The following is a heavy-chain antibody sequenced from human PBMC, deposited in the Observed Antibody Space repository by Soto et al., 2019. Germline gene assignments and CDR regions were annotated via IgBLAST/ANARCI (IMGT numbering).Heavy chain of an antibody. CDR2: ISSSSSYI. V-gene: IGHV3-21*01. J-gene: IGHJ4*02. CDR1: GFTFSSYS. CDR3: ARGLLESPYYFDY. Sequence: PGVSLRLSCAASGFTFSSYSMNWVRQAPGKGLEWVSSISSSSSYIYYADSVKGRFTISRDNAKNSLYLQMNSLRAEDTAVYYCARGLLESPYYFDYWGQGTLVTVSS. D-gene: IGHD1-1*01.